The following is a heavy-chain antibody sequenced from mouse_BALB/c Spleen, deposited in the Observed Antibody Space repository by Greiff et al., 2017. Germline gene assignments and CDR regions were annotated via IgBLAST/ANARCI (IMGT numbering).Heavy chain of an antibody. J-gene: IGHJ3*01. D-gene: IGHD1-1*01. Sequence: VQLQQSGPELVKPGASVKMSCKASGYTFTSYVMHWVKQKPGQGLEWIGYINPYNDGTKYNEKFKGKATLTSDKSSSTAYMERSGLTSEDSAVYYCARGDGSSGAWFAYWGQGTLVTVSA. V-gene: IGHV1-14*01. CDR2: INPYNDGT. CDR3: ARGDGSSGAWFAY. CDR1: GYTFTSYV.